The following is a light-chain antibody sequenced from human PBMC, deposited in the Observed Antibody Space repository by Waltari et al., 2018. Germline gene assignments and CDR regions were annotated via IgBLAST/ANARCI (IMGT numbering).Light chain of an antibody. CDR2: GPD. Sequence: SSDLTQDPSLSVALGQTVRITCQGDSLRRYYASWYQQRPGQAPILVLYGPDNRPSGIPDRFSGVTSGNTASLTITGAQAEDEADYYCHSRETFSTRLFGGGTRLTV. CDR3: HSRETFSTRL. V-gene: IGLV3-19*01. J-gene: IGLJ2*01. CDR1: SLRRYY.